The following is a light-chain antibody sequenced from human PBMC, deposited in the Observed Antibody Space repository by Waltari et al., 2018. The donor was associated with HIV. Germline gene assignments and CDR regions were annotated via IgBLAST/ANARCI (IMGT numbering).Light chain of an antibody. CDR3: QQYGNAPPYT. J-gene: IGKJ2*01. V-gene: IGKV3-20*01. CDR1: ESVRSSH. Sequence: EIVLTQSPGTLSLSPGERATLYCRASESVRSSHLAWYQQKPGQAPRLLIFGTSSRATGVPDRFSGSGSGTDFTLTISRLEPEDFAVYYCQQYGNAPPYTFGQGTKLEI. CDR2: GTS.